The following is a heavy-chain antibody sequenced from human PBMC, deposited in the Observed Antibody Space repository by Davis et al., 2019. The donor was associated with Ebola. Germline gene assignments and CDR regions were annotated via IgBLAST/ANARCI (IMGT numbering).Heavy chain of an antibody. CDR1: GDSVSGNSGA. Sequence: HSQTLSLTCAISGDSVSGNSGAWNWIRQSPSRGLEWLGRTYYTSKWYNDYAESVRSRITVNPDTSKNQFSLQLSSVTPEDTAVYYCARGWLRSGFDYWGQGTLVIVSS. V-gene: IGHV6-1*01. CDR3: ARGWLRSGFDY. D-gene: IGHD5-12*01. CDR2: TYYTSKWYN. J-gene: IGHJ4*02.